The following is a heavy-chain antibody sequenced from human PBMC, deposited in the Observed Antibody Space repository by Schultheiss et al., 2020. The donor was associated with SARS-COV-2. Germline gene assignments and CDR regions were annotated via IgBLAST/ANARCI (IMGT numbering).Heavy chain of an antibody. V-gene: IGHV4-59*01. CDR1: GGSISSYY. D-gene: IGHD2-8*01. Sequence: SETLSLTCTVSGGSISSYYWSWIRQPPGKGLEWIGYIYYSGSTNYNPSLKSRVTISVDTSKNQFSLKLSSVTAADTAVYYCARGGRRYCTNGVCLNVYYYYGMDVWGQGTTVTVSS. CDR3: ARGGRRYCTNGVCLNVYYYYGMDV. CDR2: IYYSGST. J-gene: IGHJ6*02.